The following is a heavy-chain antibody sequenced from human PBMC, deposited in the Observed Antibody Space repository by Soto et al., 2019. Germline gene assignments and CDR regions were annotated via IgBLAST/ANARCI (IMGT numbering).Heavy chain of an antibody. D-gene: IGHD4-17*01. V-gene: IGHV3-23*01. CDR2: ISGSGGST. J-gene: IGHJ2*01. CDR1: GFTFSSYA. Sequence: GGSLRLSCAASGFTFSSYAMSWVRQAPGKGLEWVSAISGSGGSTYYADSVKGRFTISRDNSKNTLYLQMNSLRAEDTAVYYCAKDRYGDYVGWYFDLWGRGTLVTVSS. CDR3: AKDRYGDYVGWYFDL.